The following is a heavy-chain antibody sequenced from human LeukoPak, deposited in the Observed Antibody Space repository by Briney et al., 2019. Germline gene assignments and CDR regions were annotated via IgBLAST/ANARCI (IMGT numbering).Heavy chain of an antibody. D-gene: IGHD2-15*01. CDR3: AKVWIGGRYCSGGSCYNFGDAFDI. CDR2: ISSSSTT. J-gene: IGHJ3*02. V-gene: IGHV3-48*01. Sequence: GGSLRLSCAASGFTFSSYSMNWVRQAPGKGLEWVSYISSSSTTYYADSVKGRFTISRDNSKNTLYPQMNSLRAEDTAVYYCAKVWIGGRYCSGGSCYNFGDAFDIWGQGTMVTVSS. CDR1: GFTFSSYS.